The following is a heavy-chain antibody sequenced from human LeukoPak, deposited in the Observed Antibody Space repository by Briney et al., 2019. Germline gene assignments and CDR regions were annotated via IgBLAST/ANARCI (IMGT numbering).Heavy chain of an antibody. Sequence: GGSVRLSCAASGFTFSSYWMHWVRQAPGKGLVWVSRINSDGSSTNYADSVKRRFTISRDNSKYTLYLQMNSLRAEDTAVYYCAIDPAAGYYWGQGTLVTVSS. CDR2: INSDGSST. V-gene: IGHV3-74*01. J-gene: IGHJ4*02. D-gene: IGHD2-2*01. CDR1: GFTFSSYW. CDR3: AIDPAAGYY.